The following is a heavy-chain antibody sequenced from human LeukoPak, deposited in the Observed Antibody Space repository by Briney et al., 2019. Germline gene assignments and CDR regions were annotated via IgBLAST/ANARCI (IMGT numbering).Heavy chain of an antibody. D-gene: IGHD3-22*01. CDR1: GGSISSGDYY. Sequence: PSETLSLTCTVSGGSISSGDYYWSWIRQPPGKGLEWIGYIYYSGSTNYNPSLKSRVTISVDTSKNQFTLKLSSVTAADTAVYYCARRHTYYYDSSGYPLDAFDIWGQGTMVTVSS. CDR2: IYYSGST. V-gene: IGHV4-61*08. J-gene: IGHJ3*02. CDR3: ARRHTYYYDSSGYPLDAFDI.